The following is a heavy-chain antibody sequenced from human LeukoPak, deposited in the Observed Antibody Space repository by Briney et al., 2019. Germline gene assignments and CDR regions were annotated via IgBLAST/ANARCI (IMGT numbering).Heavy chain of an antibody. CDR1: GFTFSSYA. CDR2: ITGSGGST. J-gene: IGHJ4*02. V-gene: IGHV3-23*01. Sequence: PGGSLRLSCAASGFTFSSYAMSWVRQAPGKGLEWVSAITGSGGSTYYADSVKGRFTISRDNSKNTLYVQMNTLRAEDTAVYYCAKWGDYDILTGYYDSGCWGQGTLVTVSP. D-gene: IGHD3-9*01. CDR3: AKWGDYDILTGYYDSGC.